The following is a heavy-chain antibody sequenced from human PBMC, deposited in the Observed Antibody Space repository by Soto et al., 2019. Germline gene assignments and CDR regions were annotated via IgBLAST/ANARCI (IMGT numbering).Heavy chain of an antibody. Sequence: SETLSLTCTVSGGSISSIPYNWGWIRQPPKKGLEWIGTISYSATTYYNTSLKSRVTMSVDTSKNQFSLKLSSVTAADTAVYYCARHPTGFPNWFDSWGQGTLVTVSS. CDR3: ARHPTGFPNWFDS. J-gene: IGHJ5*01. V-gene: IGHV4-39*01. D-gene: IGHD1-1*01. CDR2: ISYSATT. CDR1: GGSISSIPYN.